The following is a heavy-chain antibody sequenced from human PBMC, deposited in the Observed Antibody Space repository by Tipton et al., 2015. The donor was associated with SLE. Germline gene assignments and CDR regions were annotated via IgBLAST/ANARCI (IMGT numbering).Heavy chain of an antibody. CDR1: GFTFSSYS. V-gene: IGHV3-23*01. D-gene: IGHD1-14*01. J-gene: IGHJ5*02. Sequence: SLRLSCAASGFTFSSYSMNWVRQAPGKGLEWVSAISGSGGSTYYADSVKGRFTISRDNSKNTLYLQMNSLRAEDTAVYYCAKALGTHGFRDWFDPWGQGTLVTVSS. CDR2: ISGSGGST. CDR3: AKALGTHGFRDWFDP.